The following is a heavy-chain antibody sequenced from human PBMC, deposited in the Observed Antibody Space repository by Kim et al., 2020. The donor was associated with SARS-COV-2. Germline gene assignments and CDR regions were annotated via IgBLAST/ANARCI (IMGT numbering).Heavy chain of an antibody. D-gene: IGHD6-19*01. CDR2: ISYDGSNK. Sequence: GGSLRLSCAASGFTFSSYGMHWVRQAPGKGLEWVAVISYDGSNKYYADSVKGRFTISRDNSKNTLYLQMNSLRAEDTAVYYCAKDHAPVAGTIGCVDYWGQGTLVTVSS. CDR3: AKDHAPVAGTIGCVDY. J-gene: IGHJ4*02. V-gene: IGHV3-30*18. CDR1: GFTFSSYG.